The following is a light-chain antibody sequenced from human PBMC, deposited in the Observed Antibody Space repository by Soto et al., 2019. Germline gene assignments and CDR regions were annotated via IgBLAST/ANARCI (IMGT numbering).Light chain of an antibody. CDR2: GAS. CDR3: QQSNNWPPYT. V-gene: IGKV3-15*01. CDR1: QSVSNY. Sequence: EIVMTQSPATLSVSRGERATLSCRASQSVSNYLAWYQQKPGQAPRLLIYGASTRATGIPARFSGSGSGTEFTLTISSLQSEDFAVYYCQQSNNWPPYTFGQGTKLEIK. J-gene: IGKJ2*01.